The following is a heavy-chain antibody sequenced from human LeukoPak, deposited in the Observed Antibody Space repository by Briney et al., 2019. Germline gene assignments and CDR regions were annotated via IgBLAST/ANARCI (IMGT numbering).Heavy chain of an antibody. CDR3: ARENFWSGHDAFDI. Sequence: SGGSLRLSCAASGFTFSSYWMHWVRQAPGKGLVWVSRINTDGSSTSYADSVKGRFTISRDNAKNTLYLQMNSLRAEDTAVYYCARENFWSGHDAFDIWAKGQWSPSLQ. D-gene: IGHD3-3*01. V-gene: IGHV3-74*01. CDR1: GFTFSSYW. CDR2: INTDGSST. J-gene: IGHJ3*02.